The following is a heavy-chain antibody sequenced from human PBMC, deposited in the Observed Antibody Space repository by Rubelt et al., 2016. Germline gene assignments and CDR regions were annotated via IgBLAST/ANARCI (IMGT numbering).Heavy chain of an antibody. CDR3: ARGRDFGVLNGAPFGD. Sequence: QVQLQQWGAGLLKPSETLSLTCAVYGGSFSGYYWNWIRQRPGEGLEWIGEINRGGGTSYNPSLKSRVTISVDMSKNQVSLNRTSVTAADTAVYYCARGRDFGVLNGAPFGDWGQGTLVTVSS. CDR1: GGSFSGYY. J-gene: IGHJ4*02. V-gene: IGHV4-34*01. CDR2: INRGGGT. D-gene: IGHD3-3*01.